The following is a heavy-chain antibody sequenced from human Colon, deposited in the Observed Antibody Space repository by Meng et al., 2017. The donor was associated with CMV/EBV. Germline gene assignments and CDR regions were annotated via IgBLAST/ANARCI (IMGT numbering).Heavy chain of an antibody. CDR1: GYTFSDYY. CDR3: ARRTQGGGLSDS. D-gene: IGHD2-15*01. Sequence: ASVKVSCKASGYTFSDYYLHWVRQAPGQGLEWMGRINPNSGGTNYAPKFQGRVTLTRDTSITTAYMELSRLRSDDTAVYSFARRTQGGGLSDSCGLGTLFPFSS. CDR2: INPNSGGT. V-gene: IGHV1-2*02. J-gene: IGHJ5*01.